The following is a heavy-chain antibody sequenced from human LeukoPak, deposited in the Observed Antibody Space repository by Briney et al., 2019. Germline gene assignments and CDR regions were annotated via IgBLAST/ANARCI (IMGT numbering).Heavy chain of an antibody. CDR2: ITGRGEST. Sequence: GGTLRLSCAASGFTFSSYGMNWVRQAPGKGLEWVSGITGRGESTYYADSVKGRFTISRDNSKNTLYLQMNSLRAGDTAIYYCAKDRRLASFDYGGQGTLVTVSS. J-gene: IGHJ4*02. D-gene: IGHD6-25*01. CDR1: GFTFSSYG. V-gene: IGHV3-23*01. CDR3: AKDRRLASFDY.